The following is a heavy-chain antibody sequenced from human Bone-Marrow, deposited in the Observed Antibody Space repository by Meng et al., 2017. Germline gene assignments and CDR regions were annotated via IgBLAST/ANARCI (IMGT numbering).Heavy chain of an antibody. CDR3: APIGVKYGDYSLDP. CDR2: IYWDDDK. J-gene: IGHJ5*02. CDR1: GFSLSTSAVG. Sequence: QITLKVSGPALVQPSQTITRTCTFSGFSLSTSAVGVGWIRQPPGKALEWLALIYWDDDKRYSPSLKSRLTITKDTSKNQVVLTMTNMDPVDTATYCCAPIGVKYGDYSLDPWGQGTLVTVSS. D-gene: IGHD4-17*01. V-gene: IGHV2-5*02.